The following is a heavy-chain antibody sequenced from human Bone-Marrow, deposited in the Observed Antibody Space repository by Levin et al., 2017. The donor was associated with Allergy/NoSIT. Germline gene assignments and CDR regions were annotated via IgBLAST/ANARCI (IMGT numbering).Heavy chain of an antibody. D-gene: IGHD1-26*01. J-gene: IGHJ4*02. CDR1: GFTFSDYY. CDR2: ISDTGTTI. CDR3: ARRGSYSDY. V-gene: IGHV3-11*01. Sequence: GGSLRLSCAASGFTFSDYYMTWIRQAPGQGLEWVSYISDTGTTIYYAASVKGRFTISRDNAKNSLYLQMNSLRVEDTAMYYCARRGSYSDYWGQGTLVTVSS.